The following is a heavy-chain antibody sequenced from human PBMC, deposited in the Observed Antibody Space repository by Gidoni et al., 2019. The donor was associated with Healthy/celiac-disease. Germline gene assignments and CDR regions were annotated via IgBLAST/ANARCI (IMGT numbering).Heavy chain of an antibody. Sequence: EVQLVQSGAEVKKPGESLKISCKGSGYRFTSYWIGWVRQMPGKGLEWMGIIYPGDSDTRYSPSFQGQVTISADKSISTAYLQWSSLKASDTAMYYCARQSYYGSGSYSWGYYFDYWGQGTLVTVSS. V-gene: IGHV5-51*01. J-gene: IGHJ4*02. CDR2: IYPGDSDT. CDR1: GYRFTSYW. CDR3: ARQSYYGSGSYSWGYYFDY. D-gene: IGHD3-10*01.